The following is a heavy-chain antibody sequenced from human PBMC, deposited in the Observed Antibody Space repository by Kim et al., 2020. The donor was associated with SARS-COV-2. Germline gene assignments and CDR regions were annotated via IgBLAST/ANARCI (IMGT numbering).Heavy chain of an antibody. J-gene: IGHJ4*02. CDR3: ATSKYYDSSGYSC. Sequence: CADSEKGRFTITRDNSKTTLYLQMNSLGAEDTAVYYCATSKYYDSSGYSCWGQGTLVTVSS. D-gene: IGHD3-22*01. V-gene: IGHV3-23*01.